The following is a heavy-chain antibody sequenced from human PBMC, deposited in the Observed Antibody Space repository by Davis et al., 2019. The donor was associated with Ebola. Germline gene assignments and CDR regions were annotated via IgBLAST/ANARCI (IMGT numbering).Heavy chain of an antibody. CDR1: GFTFSDYV. Sequence: GESLKISCAASGFTFSDYVMMWVRQAPGKGLEWVSSISGSGTVIKYVDSVKGRFTISRDNAKNTLYLQMNSLRAEDTAVYYCAKERRTHYDSSGYPSWGQGTLVTVSS. J-gene: IGHJ4*02. D-gene: IGHD3-22*01. CDR2: ISGSGTVI. V-gene: IGHV3-23*01. CDR3: AKERRTHYDSSGYPS.